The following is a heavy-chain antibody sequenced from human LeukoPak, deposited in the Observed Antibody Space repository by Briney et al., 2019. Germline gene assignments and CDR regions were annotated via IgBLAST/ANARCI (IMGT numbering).Heavy chain of an antibody. CDR2: IRYDGSNK. Sequence: GGSLRLSCAASGFTFSSYGMHWVRQAPGKGLEWVAFIRYDGSNKYYADSVKGRFTISRDNSKNTLYLQMNSLRAEDTAVYYRXXXXXXXIXTGXSXECXMDVWGXGTTVTVSS. V-gene: IGHV3-30*02. CDR3: XXXXXXXIXTGXSXECXMDV. D-gene: IGHD3-9*01. J-gene: IGHJ6*03. CDR1: GFTFSSYG.